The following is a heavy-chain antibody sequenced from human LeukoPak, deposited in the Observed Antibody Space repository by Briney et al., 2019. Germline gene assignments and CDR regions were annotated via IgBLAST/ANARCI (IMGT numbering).Heavy chain of an antibody. CDR1: GGSISSSNYY. V-gene: IGHV4-39*01. D-gene: IGHD3-10*01. Sequence: SETLSLTCTDSGGSISSSNYYWGWIRQPPGKGLEWIGSIYYSGSTYYNPSLKSRVTISVDTSKNQFSLKLSSVTAADTAVYYCARLGSGSNYWGQGTLVTVSS. CDR3: ARLGSGSNY. CDR2: IYYSGST. J-gene: IGHJ4*02.